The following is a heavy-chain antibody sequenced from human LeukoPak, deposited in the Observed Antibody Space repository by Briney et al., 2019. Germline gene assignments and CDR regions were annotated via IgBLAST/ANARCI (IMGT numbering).Heavy chain of an antibody. CDR3: ARGYSSGRYGY. CDR2: INHSGST. D-gene: IGHD6-19*01. CDR1: GGSFSGYY. J-gene: IGHJ4*02. V-gene: IGHV4-34*01. Sequence: SETLSLTCAVYGGSFSGYYWSWIRQPPGKGLEWIGEINHSGSTNYNPSLKSRVTISVDTSKNQFSLKLSSVTAADTAVYYCARGYSSGRYGYWGQGTLVTVSS.